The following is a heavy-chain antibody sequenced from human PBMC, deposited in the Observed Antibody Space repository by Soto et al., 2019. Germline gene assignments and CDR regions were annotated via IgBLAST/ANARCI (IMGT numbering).Heavy chain of an antibody. Sequence: GGSLRLSCEASGFAFSSCAMHWVRQAPGKGLEWVGVISYDGNYIYYADSVKGRFTISRDNSKNTLYVQVNSLRPEDTAVYYCAKGILSATIGPYAMDVWGQGTTVTVSS. V-gene: IGHV3-30*18. D-gene: IGHD3-16*01. J-gene: IGHJ6*02. CDR2: ISYDGNYI. CDR1: GFAFSSCA. CDR3: AKGILSATIGPYAMDV.